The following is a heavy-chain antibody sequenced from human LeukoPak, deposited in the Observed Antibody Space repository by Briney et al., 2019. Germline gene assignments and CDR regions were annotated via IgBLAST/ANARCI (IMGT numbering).Heavy chain of an antibody. CDR1: GFTFSSYA. J-gene: IGHJ6*02. CDR3: AKDSLWFGELASGMDV. CDR2: ISGSGGAT. D-gene: IGHD3-10*01. V-gene: IGHV3-23*01. Sequence: GGSLRLSCAASGFTFSSYAMSWVRQAPGKGLDWVSTISGSGGATDYADSVQGRFTISRDNSKNTLYLQMNSLRAEDTAVYYCAKDSLWFGELASGMDVWGQGTTVTVSS.